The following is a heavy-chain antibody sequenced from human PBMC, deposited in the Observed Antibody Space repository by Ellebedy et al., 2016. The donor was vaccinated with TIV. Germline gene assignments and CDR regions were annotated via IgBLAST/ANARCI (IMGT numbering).Heavy chain of an antibody. Sequence: GESLKISXKSSGYSCTSYWISWVRQMPGKGLEWMGRIDPSDSYTNYSPSFQGHVTISADKSISTAYLHWSSLKASDTAMYYCARHLTTVTTGSDYWGQGTLVTVSS. V-gene: IGHV5-10-1*01. CDR1: GYSCTSYW. CDR2: IDPSDSYT. J-gene: IGHJ4*02. D-gene: IGHD4-17*01. CDR3: ARHLTTVTTGSDY.